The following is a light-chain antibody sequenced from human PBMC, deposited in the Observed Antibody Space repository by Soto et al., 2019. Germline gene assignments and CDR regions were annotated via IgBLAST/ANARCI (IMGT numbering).Light chain of an antibody. V-gene: IGKV3-20*01. Sequence: EIVLTQSPGTLSLSPGERATLSCRASQSVSSSYLAWYQQKAGQAPRLLIYGASSRATGIPDRFSGSGSGTDFTLTISRLEPEDFAVYYGQQYGRSPPLFAFGPGTKVDVK. J-gene: IGKJ3*01. CDR3: QQYGRSPPLFA. CDR1: QSVSSSY. CDR2: GAS.